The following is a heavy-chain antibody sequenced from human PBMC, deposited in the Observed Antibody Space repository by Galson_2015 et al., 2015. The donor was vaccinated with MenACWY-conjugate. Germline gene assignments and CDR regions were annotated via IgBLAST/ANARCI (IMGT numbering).Heavy chain of an antibody. CDR1: EYSFTRFW. Sequence: QSGAEVKKPGESLKISCKGSEYSFTRFWIGWVRQMPGKGLEWMGIIYPPDSDTKYSPSFQGQVTMSADKSITTTYLQWSSLKASDTAMYHCAIAIYDFWSGYSFDYWGQGTQVTVSS. CDR3: AIAIYDFWSGYSFDY. J-gene: IGHJ4*02. V-gene: IGHV5-51*01. D-gene: IGHD3-3*01. CDR2: IYPPDSDT.